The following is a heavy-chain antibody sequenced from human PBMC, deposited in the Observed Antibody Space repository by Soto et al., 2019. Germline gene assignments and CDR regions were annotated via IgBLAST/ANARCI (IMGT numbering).Heavy chain of an antibody. CDR3: AKDRKGAPYYVLGSNYYYYHGMDV. D-gene: IGHD3-10*01. CDR1: GFTFRTYA. V-gene: IGHV3-23*01. Sequence: GGSLRLSCAASGFTFRTYAMSWVRQAPGKGLEWVSVISGGGDSIYYADSVKGRFTISRDNSKNTLYLQMNSLSAEDTAVYCCAKDRKGAPYYVLGSNYYYYHGMDVCGQGTTVTVSS. J-gene: IGHJ6*02. CDR2: ISGGGDSI.